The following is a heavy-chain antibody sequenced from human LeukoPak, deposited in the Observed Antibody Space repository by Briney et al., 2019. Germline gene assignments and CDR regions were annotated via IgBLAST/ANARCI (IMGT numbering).Heavy chain of an antibody. J-gene: IGHJ4*02. V-gene: IGHV4-59*12. Sequence: SETLSLTCTVSGGSISTYYWSWIRQPPGKGLEWIGYINHSGYTNSNPSLKSRVTISVDTSKNQLSLELVSVTAADTAVYYCARGWSPASSGTEIWGQGILVTVSS. CDR2: INHSGYT. D-gene: IGHD1-1*01. CDR3: ARGWSPASSGTEI. CDR1: GGSISTYY.